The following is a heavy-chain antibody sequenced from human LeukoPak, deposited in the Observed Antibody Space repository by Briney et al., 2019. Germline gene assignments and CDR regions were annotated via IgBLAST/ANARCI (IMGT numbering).Heavy chain of an antibody. CDR1: GFTFSRYA. D-gene: IGHD2-21*01. V-gene: IGHV3-23*01. CDR2: ISGSGGST. CDR3: AKDRIVSYYFDY. Sequence: GGSLRLSCAASGFTFSRYAMSWVRQAPGKGLEWVSAISGSGGSTYYADSVKGRFTISRDNSKNTLYLQMNSLRAEDTAVYYCAKDRIVSYYFDYWGQGTLVTVSS. J-gene: IGHJ4*02.